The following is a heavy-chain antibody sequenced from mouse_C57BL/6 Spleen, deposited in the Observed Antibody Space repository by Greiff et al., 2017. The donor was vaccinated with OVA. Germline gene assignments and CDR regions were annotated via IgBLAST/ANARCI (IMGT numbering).Heavy chain of an antibody. CDR2: ISDGGSYT. V-gene: IGHV5-4*01. Sequence: EVHLVESGGGLVKPGGSLKLSCAASGFTFSSYAMSWVRQTPEKRLEWVATISDGGSYTYSPDNVQGRFTISRDNAKNNLYLQMSHLKSEDTAMYYCARDRSAMDYWGQGTSVTVSS. CDR1: GFTFSSYA. J-gene: IGHJ4*01. CDR3: ARDRSAMDY.